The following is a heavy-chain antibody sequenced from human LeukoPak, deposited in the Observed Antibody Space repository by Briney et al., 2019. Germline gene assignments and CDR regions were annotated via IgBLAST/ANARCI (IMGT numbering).Heavy chain of an antibody. CDR1: GDSITSSDHY. CDR2: VSHSGNT. CDR3: ARGVGASGRYNYYYYYMDV. V-gene: IGHV4-39*07. Sequence: SETLSLTCTLSGDSITSSDHYWVWIRQSPGKGLEWIGSVSHSGNTYYKSSLRSRVTVSLDTSKNEFSLILTSVTAADTAVYYCARGVGASGRYNYYYYYMDVWGKGTTVTISS. J-gene: IGHJ6*03. D-gene: IGHD1-26*01.